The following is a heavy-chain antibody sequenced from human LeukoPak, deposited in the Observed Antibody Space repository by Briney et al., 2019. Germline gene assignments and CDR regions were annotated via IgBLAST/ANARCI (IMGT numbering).Heavy chain of an antibody. CDR2: LSYSGDT. J-gene: IGHJ4*02. Sequence: SETLSLTCTVSGVSINSYSWSWIRQSPGKGLEWVGFLSYSGDTNYNPSLKSRVTISVDTSKNQFSLKLSSVTAADTAVYYCARRRGGFDYWGQGTLVTVSS. V-gene: IGHV4-59*08. CDR1: GVSINSYS. CDR3: ARRRGGFDY. D-gene: IGHD3-16*01.